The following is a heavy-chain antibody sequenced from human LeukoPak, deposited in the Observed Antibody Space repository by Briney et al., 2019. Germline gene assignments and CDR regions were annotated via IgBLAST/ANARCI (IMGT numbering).Heavy chain of an antibody. CDR3: AKAVGAVAGPGYFDY. CDR1: GFTFSSYA. CDR2: ISGSGGRT. J-gene: IGHJ4*02. D-gene: IGHD6-19*01. V-gene: IGHV3-23*01. Sequence: GGSLRLSCAASGFTFSSYAMSWVRQAPGKGLEWVSAISGSGGRTYYADSVKGRFTISRDNSKNTLYLQMNSLRAEDTAVYYCAKAVGAVAGPGYFDYWGQGTLVTVSS.